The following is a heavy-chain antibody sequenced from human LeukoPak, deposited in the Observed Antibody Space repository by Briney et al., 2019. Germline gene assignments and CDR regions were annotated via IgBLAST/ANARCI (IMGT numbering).Heavy chain of an antibody. CDR3: ARDLWNPAAAGLGYYYYYYYGMDV. CDR2: ISSSSSYI. D-gene: IGHD6-13*01. CDR1: GFTFSSYS. V-gene: IGHV3-21*01. J-gene: IGHJ6*02. Sequence: NSGGSLRLSCAASGFTFSSYSMNWVRQAPGKGLEWVSSISSSSSYIYYADSVKGRFTISRDNAKNSLYLQMNSLRAEDTAVYYCARDLWNPAAAGLGYYYYYYYGMDVWGQGTPVTVSS.